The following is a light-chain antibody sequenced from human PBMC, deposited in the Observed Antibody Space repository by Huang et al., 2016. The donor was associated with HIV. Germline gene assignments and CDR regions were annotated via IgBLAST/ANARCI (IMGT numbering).Light chain of an antibody. CDR3: QQYISYPGT. J-gene: IGKJ1*01. CDR1: QSISKS. Sequence: DIQMTQSPSTLSASVGDRVTITCRASQSISKSLAWYQQKSGKAPKLLLFDASSLETGGPSRFSGSGSETEFSLTISSLQPDDFATYYCQQYISYPGTFGQGTKVEIK. CDR2: DAS. V-gene: IGKV1-5*01.